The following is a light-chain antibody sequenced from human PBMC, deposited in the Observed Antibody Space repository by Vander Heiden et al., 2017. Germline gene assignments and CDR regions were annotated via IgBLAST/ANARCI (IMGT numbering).Light chain of an antibody. CDR2: SNN. Sequence: QSVLARPPSASGPPGQRLTIPCSCSSSIFLRNTVTCYQHPPGTAPKLLIYSNNKRPSGVPDRFSGSKSGTTASLAISGVQSEDEADYYCAAWDDSLNGWVFGGGTKLTVL. V-gene: IGLV1-44*01. CDR3: AAWDDSLNGWV. CDR1: SSIFLRNT. J-gene: IGLJ3*02.